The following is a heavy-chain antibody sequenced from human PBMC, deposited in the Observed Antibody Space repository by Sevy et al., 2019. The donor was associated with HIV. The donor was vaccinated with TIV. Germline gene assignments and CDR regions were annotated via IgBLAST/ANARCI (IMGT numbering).Heavy chain of an antibody. Sequence: GVLRLSCAGSGFTFSSYWMSWVRQAPGKGLEWVANINQDGSGKNYVDSVKGRFTISRDNAKNSLYLQMNSLRAEDTAVYYCARDPFSKADYWGQGTLVTVSS. CDR1: GFTFSSYW. CDR2: INQDGSGK. D-gene: IGHD4-4*01. V-gene: IGHV3-7*01. J-gene: IGHJ4*02. CDR3: ARDPFSKADY.